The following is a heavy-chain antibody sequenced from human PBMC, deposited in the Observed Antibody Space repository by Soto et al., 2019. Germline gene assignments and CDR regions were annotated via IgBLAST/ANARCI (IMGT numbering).Heavy chain of an antibody. Sequence: GGSLRLSCTASGITFSNYAMSWVRQAPRKGLEWVSSISTSGGRPYYADSVKGRFTISRGNSKNTLYLQMNSLRVEDTAVYYCAKDPDRYDYVWGTYRYIDHWGQGTLVTVSS. V-gene: IGHV3-23*01. CDR2: ISTSGGRP. J-gene: IGHJ4*02. CDR1: GITFSNYA. D-gene: IGHD3-16*02. CDR3: AKDPDRYDYVWGTYRYIDH.